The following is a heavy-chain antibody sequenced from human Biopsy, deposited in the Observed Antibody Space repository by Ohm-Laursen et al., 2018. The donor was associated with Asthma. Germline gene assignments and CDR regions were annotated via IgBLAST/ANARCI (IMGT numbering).Heavy chain of an antibody. V-gene: IGHV4-39*02. CDR1: GDAMSTSGSY. Sequence: SETLSLTCIVSGDAMSTSGSYWGWIRQSPGKGLEWIGSIYYSGRTYYNRSLESRVTISEDTSKNHFSLKGPSVTAADTAVYYCARAVSSSSYWYFDLWGRGDLVTVSS. J-gene: IGHJ2*01. CDR2: IYYSGRT. D-gene: IGHD6-6*01. CDR3: ARAVSSSSYWYFDL.